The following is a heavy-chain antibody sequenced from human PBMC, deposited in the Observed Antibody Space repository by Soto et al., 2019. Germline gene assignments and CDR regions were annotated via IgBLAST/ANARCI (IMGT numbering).Heavy chain of an antibody. V-gene: IGHV3-53*01. CDR1: GFAVSNNY. CDR3: ARGLKIRHDAFDL. CDR2: IYIDGST. D-gene: IGHD3-22*01. Sequence: PGGSLRRSWAPSGFAVSNNYMNWGRQAPGKGLEWVSIIYIDGSTYYADYVKGRFTISRDNYKNTLYLQMDSLRAEDTAVYFCARGLKIRHDAFDLWGPGTMVTVSS. J-gene: IGHJ3*01.